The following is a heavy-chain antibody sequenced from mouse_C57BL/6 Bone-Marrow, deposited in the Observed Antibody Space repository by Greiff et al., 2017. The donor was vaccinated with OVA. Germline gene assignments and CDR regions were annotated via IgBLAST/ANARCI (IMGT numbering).Heavy chain of an antibody. D-gene: IGHD1-1*01. V-gene: IGHV5-16*01. J-gene: IGHJ1*03. CDR3: ARDRVVAEDWYFDV. CDR1: GFTFSDYY. Sequence: EVQLVESEGGLVQPGSSMKLSCTASGFTFSDYYMAWVRQVPEKGLEWVANINYDGSSTYYLDSLKSRFIISRDNAKNILYLQMSSLKSEDTATYYCARDRVVAEDWYFDVWGTGTTVTVSS. CDR2: INYDGSST.